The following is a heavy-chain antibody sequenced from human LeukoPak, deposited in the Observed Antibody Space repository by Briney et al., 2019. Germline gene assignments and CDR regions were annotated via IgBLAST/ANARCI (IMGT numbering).Heavy chain of an antibody. CDR2: IIPILGIA. CDR1: GGTFSSYA. CDR3: ARDLWYCSSTSCSSPGAFDI. D-gene: IGHD2-2*01. Sequence: ASVKVSCKASGGTFSSYAISWVRQAPGQGLEWMGRIIPILGIANYAQKFQGRVTITTDESTSTAYMELSSLRSEDTAVYYCARDLWYCSSTSCSSPGAFDIWGQGTMVTVSS. V-gene: IGHV1-69*04. J-gene: IGHJ3*02.